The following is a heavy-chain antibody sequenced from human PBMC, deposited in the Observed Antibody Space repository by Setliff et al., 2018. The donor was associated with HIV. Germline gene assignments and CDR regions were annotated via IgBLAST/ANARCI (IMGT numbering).Heavy chain of an antibody. D-gene: IGHD3-10*01. CDR3: ARKLRPGHGVDV. V-gene: IGHV3-74*01. CDR1: GFAFSTYW. CDR2: INTDERYT. Sequence: GGSLRLSCAASGFAFSTYWMHWVRQAPGKGLVWVSRINTDERYTLYADSVKGRFTISRDNAKNSMDLQMNSLRAEDTAIYYCARKLRPGHGVDVWGQGTTVTVSS. J-gene: IGHJ6*02.